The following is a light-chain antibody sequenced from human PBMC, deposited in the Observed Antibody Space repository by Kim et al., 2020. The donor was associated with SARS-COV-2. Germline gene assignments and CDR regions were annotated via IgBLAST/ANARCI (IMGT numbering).Light chain of an antibody. Sequence: QSVLTQPPSVSAATGQKVTISCSGSSSNIGNNLVCWYQQLPGAAPKLLIFDNNQRPSGIPDRFSGSKSGTSVTLAITGLQTGDEADYYCGTWDNSLTGVVFGGGTKLTVL. CDR1: SSNIGNNL. V-gene: IGLV1-51*01. CDR2: DNN. CDR3: GTWDNSLTGVV. J-gene: IGLJ2*01.